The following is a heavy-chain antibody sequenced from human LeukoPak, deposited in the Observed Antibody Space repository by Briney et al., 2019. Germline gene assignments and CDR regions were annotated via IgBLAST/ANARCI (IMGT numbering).Heavy chain of an antibody. D-gene: IGHD3-22*01. J-gene: IGHJ4*02. CDR3: AKSGGYHYPFDY. CDR1: GFTFSSYA. V-gene: IGHV3-23*01. Sequence: GGSLRLSCAASGFTFSSYAMNWVRQAPEKGLEWVSTITYTGDTNYGDSLKGRFTISRDKSKNTLYLQMNGLRAEDTAIYYCAKSGGYHYPFDYWGQGTLVTVSS. CDR2: ITYTGDT.